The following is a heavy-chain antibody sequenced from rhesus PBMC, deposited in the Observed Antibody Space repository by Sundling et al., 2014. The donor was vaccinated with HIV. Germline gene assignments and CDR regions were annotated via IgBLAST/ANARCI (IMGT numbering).Heavy chain of an antibody. V-gene: IGHV4-165*01. D-gene: IGHD3-40*01. CDR3: GRFLRRSNGLDS. CDR1: GGSFSGYF. CDR2: ISASGNT. Sequence: QVQLQESGPGLVKPSETLSLTCAVSGGSFSGYFWGWIRQAPGKGLEWIGYISASGNTDYNPSLKSRAIISTDTSKNHFSLNLSSATAADTAVYFCGRFLRRSNGLDSWGQGVAVIVSS. J-gene: IGHJ6*01.